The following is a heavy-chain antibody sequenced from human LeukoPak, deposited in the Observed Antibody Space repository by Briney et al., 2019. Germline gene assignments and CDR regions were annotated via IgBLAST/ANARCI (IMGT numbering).Heavy chain of an antibody. CDR3: ARGSPKHDS. J-gene: IGHJ5*01. CDR1: GGSFTTYY. Sequence: SETLSLTCTVSGGSFTTYYWSWIRQPAGRGLEWIGHIDSSGTTNYNPSLKSRVTMSTDPSKNQFSLKLSSVTAADTGVYYCARGSPKHDSWGQGTLVIVSP. V-gene: IGHV4-4*07. CDR2: IDSSGTT.